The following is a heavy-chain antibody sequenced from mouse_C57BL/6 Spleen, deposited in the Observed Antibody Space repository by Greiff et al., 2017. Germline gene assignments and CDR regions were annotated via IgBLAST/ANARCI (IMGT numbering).Heavy chain of an antibody. J-gene: IGHJ2*01. CDR1: GFTFSSYG. CDR3: ARPSITTAFDY. V-gene: IGHV5-6*01. D-gene: IGHD1-1*01. Sequence: EVQLVESGGDLVKPGGSLKLSCAASGFTFSSYGMSWVRQTPDKRLEWVATISSGGSYTYYPDSVKGRFTISRDTATNTLYLQMSSLKSEDTAMYYCARPSITTAFDYWGQGTTLTVSS. CDR2: ISSGGSYT.